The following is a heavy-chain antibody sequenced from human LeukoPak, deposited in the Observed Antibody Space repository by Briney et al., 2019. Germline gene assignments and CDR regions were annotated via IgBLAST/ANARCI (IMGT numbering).Heavy chain of an antibody. D-gene: IGHD3-22*01. J-gene: IGHJ1*01. Sequence: GGSLRLSCAASGFIFSRYWMHWVRQAPGKGLVWVARINSEGGSTNYADSEWGRFTISRDNAKNTLYLQMNSLRAEDTAVYYCARVGTYYYGSSGYYPEYFQHWGQGTLVTVSS. V-gene: IGHV3-74*01. CDR2: INSEGGST. CDR3: ARVGTYYYGSSGYYPEYFQH. CDR1: GFIFSRYW.